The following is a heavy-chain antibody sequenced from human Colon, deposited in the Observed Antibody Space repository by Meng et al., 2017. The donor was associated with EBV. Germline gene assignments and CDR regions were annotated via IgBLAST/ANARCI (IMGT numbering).Heavy chain of an antibody. CDR2: VYHTGST. Sequence: QVQLQASGPGLVKPSGTLSLPCAVSGGSISSSHWWTWVRHPPGKGLEWIGEVYHTGSTKYNPSLKSRLTISVDKSKNQFSLNLTSVTAADTAVYYCARVWQSLTAFFDSWGQGTLVTVSS. CDR1: GGSISSSHW. CDR3: ARVWQSLTAFFDS. D-gene: IGHD2-21*01. V-gene: IGHV4-4*02. J-gene: IGHJ4*02.